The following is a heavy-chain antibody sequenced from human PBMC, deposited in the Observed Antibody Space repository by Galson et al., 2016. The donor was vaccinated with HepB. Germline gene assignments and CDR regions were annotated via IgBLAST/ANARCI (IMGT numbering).Heavy chain of an antibody. V-gene: IGHV4-61*02. CDR1: GDSISGTASY. CDR3: VRGPHRQVTDF. J-gene: IGHJ4*02. Sequence: TLSLTCSVSGDSISGTASYWSWVRQPAGRGLEWIGRIYASGSTTYNPSLPSRVTISVDTSKNHVYLNLISVSTADTALYFCVRGPHRQVTDFWGRGTLVTVSS. CDR2: IYASGST.